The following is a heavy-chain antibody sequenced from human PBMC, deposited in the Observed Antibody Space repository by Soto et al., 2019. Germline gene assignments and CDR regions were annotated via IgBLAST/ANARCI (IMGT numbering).Heavy chain of an antibody. CDR3: MASGLSFDY. CDR1: GLTFNSYA. J-gene: IGHJ4*02. CDR2: ISHDGDKE. Sequence: GGSLRLSCADSGLTFNSYAMHWVRQAPGKGLEWVAVISHDGDKEQYRDSVKGRFTISRDNSKXXXXXXXXXXXXXXTAVYYCMASGLSFDYWGQGTRVTVSS. V-gene: IGHV3-30-3*01. D-gene: IGHD2-15*01.